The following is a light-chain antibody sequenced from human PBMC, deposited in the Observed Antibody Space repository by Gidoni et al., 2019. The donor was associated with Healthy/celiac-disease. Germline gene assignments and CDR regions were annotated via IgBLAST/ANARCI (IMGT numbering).Light chain of an antibody. V-gene: IGKV1-33*01. CDR3: QQYDHHPLP. CDR1: PDISNY. J-gene: IGKJ4*01. CDR2: DSS. Sequence: DIQMTQLPSSLSASVGERVTPTCQASPDISNYLNWYQQKPGKAPKLLTYDSSNLETGVPSRFSGSGSGTDFTFTISSLQPEDIATYYCQQYDHHPLPFGGGTKVEIK.